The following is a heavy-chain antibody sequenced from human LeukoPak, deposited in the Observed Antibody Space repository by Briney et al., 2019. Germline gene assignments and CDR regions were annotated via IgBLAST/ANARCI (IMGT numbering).Heavy chain of an antibody. CDR1: GGTFNTYE. Sequence: GASVKVPCKASGGTFNTYEINWVRQAPGHGLEWMGRIIPIFGRPTYAQKFQGRVSITTDESTSTAYMELMSLRSEDTAVYYCARIEGDYGVSVYWGQGTLVTVSS. J-gene: IGHJ4*02. D-gene: IGHD4-17*01. CDR3: ARIEGDYGVSVY. CDR2: IIPIFGRP. V-gene: IGHV1-69*05.